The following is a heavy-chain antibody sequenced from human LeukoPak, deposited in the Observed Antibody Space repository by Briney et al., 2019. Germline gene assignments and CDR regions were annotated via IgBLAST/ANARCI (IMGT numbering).Heavy chain of an antibody. Sequence: SETLSLTCAVSGGSISSGDHSWSWIRQPPGKALEWIGYIYRSGSTHYNPSLKSRVTISIDRSNNRFSLSLTSVTAADTAVYYCARGASFGRSDFDYWGQGTLVTVSS. CDR1: GGSISSGDHS. CDR2: IYRSGST. V-gene: IGHV4-30-2*01. J-gene: IGHJ4*02. D-gene: IGHD3-10*01. CDR3: ARGASFGRSDFDY.